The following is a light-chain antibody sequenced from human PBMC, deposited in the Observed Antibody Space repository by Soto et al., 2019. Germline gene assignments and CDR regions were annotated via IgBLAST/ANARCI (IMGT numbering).Light chain of an antibody. CDR1: QSVSSSY. CDR2: GAS. CDR3: QQYNNWPPAT. V-gene: IGKV3-15*01. J-gene: IGKJ1*01. Sequence: EIVFTQSPCTLSVSPGERSTLSCRASQSVSSSYLAWYQQKPGQAPRLLIYGASTRATDIPARFSGSGSGTEFTLTISSLQSEDFAVYYCQQYNNWPPATFGQGTKVDIK.